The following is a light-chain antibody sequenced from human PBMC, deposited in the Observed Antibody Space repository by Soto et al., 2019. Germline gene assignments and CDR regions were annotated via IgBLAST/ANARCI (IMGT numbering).Light chain of an antibody. J-gene: IGKJ1*01. Sequence: EIGRSKSPVTQSVSTGERATLSCRASHNISRSLAWYQQKPGQGPSLLIYGTSTRAGGVPARFSGGGSGTEFTLTITSLQSEDFAVYYCHQYNGWPRTFCQGTKVDIK. CDR3: HQYNGWPRT. V-gene: IGKV3-15*01. CDR1: HNISRS. CDR2: GTS.